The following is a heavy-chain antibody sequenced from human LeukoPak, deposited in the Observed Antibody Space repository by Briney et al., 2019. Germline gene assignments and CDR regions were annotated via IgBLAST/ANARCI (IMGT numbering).Heavy chain of an antibody. D-gene: IGHD1-26*01. CDR2: ISSGTSNI. Sequence: GGSLRLSCAASGFTFSDYGMNWVRQAAGKGLEWVSYISSGTSNIYYADSVKGRFTISRDNAKNSLYLQMNSLRDEDTAVYYCASGMRNSFYYYMDVWGKGTTVTVSS. CDR3: ASGMRNSFYYYMDV. CDR1: GFTFSDYG. V-gene: IGHV3-48*02. J-gene: IGHJ6*03.